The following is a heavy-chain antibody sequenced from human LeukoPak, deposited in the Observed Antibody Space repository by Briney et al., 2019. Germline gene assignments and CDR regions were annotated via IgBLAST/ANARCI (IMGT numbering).Heavy chain of an antibody. Sequence: ASVKVSCKASVYTFTSYDINWVRQSSGQGLEWMGWMNPNSGNTGYAQKFQARVTMTRSTSISTAYMELSSLRSEDTAVYYCARGPIFGSGSYFDDWGQGTLVTVSS. CDR1: VYTFTSYD. D-gene: IGHD3-10*01. V-gene: IGHV1-8*01. J-gene: IGHJ4*02. CDR2: MNPNSGNT. CDR3: ARGPIFGSGSYFDD.